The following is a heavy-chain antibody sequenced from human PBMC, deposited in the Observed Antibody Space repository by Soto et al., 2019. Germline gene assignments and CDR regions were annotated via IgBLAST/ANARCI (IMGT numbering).Heavy chain of an antibody. J-gene: IGHJ5*02. Sequence: GGSLRLSCVVSGFTFNNYIMSWVRQAPGKGLEWVSAISGRGTATYYAESVKGRFTISRDNSKNTVYLARNSLRAEDTAVYYCVKDRETVGATNLFFDPWGLGTLVTVSS. CDR1: GFTFNNYI. CDR3: VKDRETVGATNLFFDP. CDR2: ISGRGTAT. D-gene: IGHD1-26*01. V-gene: IGHV3-23*01.